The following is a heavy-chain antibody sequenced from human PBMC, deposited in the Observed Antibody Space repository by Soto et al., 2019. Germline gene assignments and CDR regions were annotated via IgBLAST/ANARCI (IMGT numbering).Heavy chain of an antibody. V-gene: IGHV3-30*18. Sequence: QVQLVESGGGVVQPGRSLRLSCAASGFTFSSYGMHWVRQAPGKGLEWVAVISYDGSNKYYADSVKGRFTISRDNSKNTLYLQMNSLRAEDTVVYYCAKGSHYYDSSGYSDYWGQGTLVTVSS. J-gene: IGHJ4*02. CDR1: GFTFSSYG. D-gene: IGHD3-22*01. CDR3: AKGSHYYDSSGYSDY. CDR2: ISYDGSNK.